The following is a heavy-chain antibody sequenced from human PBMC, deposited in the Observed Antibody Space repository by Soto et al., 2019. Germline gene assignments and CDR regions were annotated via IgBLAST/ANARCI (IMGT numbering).Heavy chain of an antibody. CDR3: ARLVYDTRLNYMYFDF. CDR2: IFHDGTA. Sequence: SETLSLTCAVSGVSISSGNWWTWVRQTPQRGLAYIGEIFHDGTANYYPSFERRVAISVDTSKNQFSLKLTSVTAADTAIYFCARLVYDTRLNYMYFDFWGQGALVTVSS. D-gene: IGHD3-10*01. J-gene: IGHJ4*01. CDR1: GVSISSGNW. V-gene: IGHV4-4*02.